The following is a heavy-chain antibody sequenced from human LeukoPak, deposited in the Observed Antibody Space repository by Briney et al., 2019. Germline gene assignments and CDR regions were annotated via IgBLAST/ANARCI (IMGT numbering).Heavy chain of an antibody. Sequence: SETLSLTCTVSGGSISSYYWSWIRQPPGKGLEWIGYIYYSGSTNYNPSLKSRVTISVDTSKNQFSLKLSSVTAADTAVSYCARDRAHGDFDYWGQGTLVTVSS. V-gene: IGHV4-59*01. CDR2: IYYSGST. D-gene: IGHD4-17*01. CDR1: GGSISSYY. CDR3: ARDRAHGDFDY. J-gene: IGHJ4*02.